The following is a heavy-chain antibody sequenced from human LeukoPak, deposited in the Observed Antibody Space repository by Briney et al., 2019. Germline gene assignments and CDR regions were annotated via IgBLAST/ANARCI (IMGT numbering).Heavy chain of an antibody. D-gene: IGHD2-2*01. CDR3: ARDADY. Sequence: SETLSLTCAVYGGSFSGYYWSWIRQPPGKGLEWIGEINHSGSTNYNPSLKSRVTISVDTSKNQFSLKLSSVTAADTAVYYCARDADYWGQGTLVTVSS. CDR1: GGSFSGYY. V-gene: IGHV4-34*01. J-gene: IGHJ4*02. CDR2: INHSGST.